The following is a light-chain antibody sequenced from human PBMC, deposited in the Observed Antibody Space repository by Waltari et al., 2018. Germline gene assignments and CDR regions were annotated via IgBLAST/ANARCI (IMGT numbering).Light chain of an antibody. CDR2: DVN. CDR3: NSYTSSTTLV. CDR1: SSDVGGYNY. J-gene: IGLJ3*02. V-gene: IGLV2-14*01. Sequence: QSALTQPASVSGSPGQSITISCTGTSSDVGGYNYVSWSQQHPGKAPKLMIYDVNNRPSGVSVRCSGSKSGNTASLTISGLQAEDEADYYCNSYTSSTTLVFGGGTKLTVL.